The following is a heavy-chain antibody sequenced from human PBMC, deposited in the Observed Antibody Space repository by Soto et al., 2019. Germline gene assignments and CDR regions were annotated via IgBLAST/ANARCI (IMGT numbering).Heavy chain of an antibody. V-gene: IGHV4-34*01. D-gene: IGHD3-9*01. CDR2: INHSGST. Sequence: SETLSLTCAVYGGSFSGYYWSWIRQPPGKGLEWIGEINHSGSTNYNPSLKSRVTISVDTSKNQFSLKLSSVTAADTAVYYCAIALALRYFDWLPSGFDYWGQGTLVTVSS. J-gene: IGHJ4*02. CDR1: GGSFSGYY. CDR3: AIALALRYFDWLPSGFDY.